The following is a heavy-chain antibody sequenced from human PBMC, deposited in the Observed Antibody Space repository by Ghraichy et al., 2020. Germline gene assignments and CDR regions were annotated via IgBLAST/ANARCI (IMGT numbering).Heavy chain of an antibody. V-gene: IGHV3-48*02. CDR2: ITTSSSTI. CDR3: ARASCSGGSCYSAFDI. CDR1: GFTFSSYS. Sequence: GESLNISCAASGFTFSSYSMNWVRQAPGKGLEWVSFITTSSSTIYYADSVKGRFTISRDNAKNSLYLQMNSPRDEDTAVYYCARASCSGGSCYSAFDIWGQGTMVTVSS. J-gene: IGHJ3*02. D-gene: IGHD2-15*01.